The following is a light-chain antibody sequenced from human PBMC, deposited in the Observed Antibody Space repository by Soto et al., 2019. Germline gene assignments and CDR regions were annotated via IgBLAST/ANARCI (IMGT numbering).Light chain of an antibody. CDR3: QQYNPCFT. J-gene: IGKJ4*01. V-gene: IGKV3-15*01. CDR1: EGVSTN. CDR2: GAS. Sequence: DIVMTQSPATLSVSPGERATLSCRASEGVSTNLALYQQKPGQGPRRLIYGASIRSTGSPARFSGSGSETELTLTISCLQSEDFAVYYCQQYNPCFTFGGGYKVET.